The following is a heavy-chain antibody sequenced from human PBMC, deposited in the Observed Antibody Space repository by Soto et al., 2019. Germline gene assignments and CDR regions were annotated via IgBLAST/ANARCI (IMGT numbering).Heavy chain of an antibody. J-gene: IGHJ6*02. CDR3: ARDYLAAAGNYYYYYYGMDV. D-gene: IGHD6-13*01. Sequence: GGSLRLSCAASGFTVSSNYMSWVRQAPGKGLEWVSVIYSGGSTYYADSVKGRFTISRDNSKNTLYLQMNSLRAEDTAVYYCARDYLAAAGNYYYYYYGMDVWGQGTTVTVSS. CDR1: GFTVSSNY. CDR2: IYSGGST. V-gene: IGHV3-53*01.